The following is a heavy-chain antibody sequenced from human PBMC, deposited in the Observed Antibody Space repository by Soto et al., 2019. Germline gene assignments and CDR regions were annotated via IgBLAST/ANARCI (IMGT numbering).Heavy chain of an antibody. J-gene: IGHJ4*02. CDR1: GFTFSDYF. V-gene: IGHV3-11*01. D-gene: IGHD2-15*01. Sequence: QVQLVESGGGLVKPGGSLRLSCAASGFTFSDYFMTWIRQAPGKGLEWVSYISSSGTTIFYEDSVQGRFTTSRDNAKTSLYPQITSLTAADTPVYYSATACTTCYSGFDSFGPGTLVTLSS. CDR2: ISSSGTTI. CDR3: ATACTTCYSGFDS.